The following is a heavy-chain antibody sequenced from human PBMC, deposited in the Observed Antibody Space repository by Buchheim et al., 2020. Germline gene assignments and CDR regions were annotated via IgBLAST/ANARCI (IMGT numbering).Heavy chain of an antibody. CDR3: ARDLLVGATVSWFDP. Sequence: EVQLVESGGGLVQPGGSLRLSCAASGFTFSSYEMNWVRQAPGKGLEWVSYISSSGSTIYYADSVKGRFTISRDNAKNSLYLQMNSLRAEDTAVYYCARDLLVGATVSWFDPWGQGTL. CDR2: ISSSGSTI. V-gene: IGHV3-48*03. D-gene: IGHD1-26*01. CDR1: GFTFSSYE. J-gene: IGHJ5*02.